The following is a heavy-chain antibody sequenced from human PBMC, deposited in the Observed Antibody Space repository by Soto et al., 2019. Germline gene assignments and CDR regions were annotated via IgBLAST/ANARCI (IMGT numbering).Heavy chain of an antibody. V-gene: IGHV3-30*18. Sequence: QVQLVESGGGVVQPGKSLRLSCGASGFIFSTYGMHWVRQAPGKGLEWVAVISYDGKDKYYADSVKGRFTISRDNSKNTLYLQMHSLRDEDTAVYYCAKGGIGDFDEVFEYWGQGTLVTVSS. CDR3: AKGGIGDFDEVFEY. CDR1: GFIFSTYG. CDR2: ISYDGKDK. J-gene: IGHJ4*02. D-gene: IGHD6-13*01.